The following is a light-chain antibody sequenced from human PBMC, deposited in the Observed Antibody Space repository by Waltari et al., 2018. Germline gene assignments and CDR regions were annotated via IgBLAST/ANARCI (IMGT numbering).Light chain of an antibody. CDR3: CSYASGNSIL. CDR2: EVS. Sequence: QSALTPPASMSGSPGQSITIPCTGTSSDVGGYIYVSWYQQHPGEAPKLMIFEVSRRPSGVSDPFSGSKSGNSASLTISELQAEYEADDYCCSYASGNSILFGGGTKVTGL. CDR1: SSDVGGYIY. V-gene: IGLV2-14*03. J-gene: IGLJ2*01.